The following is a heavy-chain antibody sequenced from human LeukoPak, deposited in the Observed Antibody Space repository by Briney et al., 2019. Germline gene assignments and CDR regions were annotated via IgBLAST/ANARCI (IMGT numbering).Heavy chain of an antibody. V-gene: IGHV3-7*01. CDR3: ATSSYDPGEDY. CDR1: GFTFSSYW. CDR2: IKQDGSEK. Sequence: GGSLRLSCAASGFTFSSYWMSWVRQAPGKGLEWVANIKQDGSEKYVDSVKGRFTISRDNAKNSLYLQMNSLRAEDTAVYYCATSSYDPGEDYWGQGTLVTVSS. J-gene: IGHJ4*02. D-gene: IGHD3-10*01.